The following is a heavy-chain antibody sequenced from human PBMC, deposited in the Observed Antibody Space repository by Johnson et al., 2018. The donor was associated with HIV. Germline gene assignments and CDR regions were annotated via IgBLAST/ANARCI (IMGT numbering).Heavy chain of an antibody. CDR2: IYSGGST. CDR3: AKDLHGYQLRDDAFDI. J-gene: IGHJ3*02. V-gene: IGHV3-66*01. Sequence: MLLVESGGGLVQPGGSLRLSCAASGFTVSSNYMSWVRQAPGKGLEWVSVIYSGGSTYYADSVKGRFTISRDNSKNTLYLQMNSLRAEDTAVYYCAKDLHGYQLRDDAFDIWGQGTMVTVSS. D-gene: IGHD2-2*01. CDR1: GFTVSSNY.